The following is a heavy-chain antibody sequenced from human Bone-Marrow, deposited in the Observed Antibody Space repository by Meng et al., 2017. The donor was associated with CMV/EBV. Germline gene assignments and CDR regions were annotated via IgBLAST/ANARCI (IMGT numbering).Heavy chain of an antibody. J-gene: IGHJ5*02. CDR2: INHSGNT. V-gene: IGHV4-34*01. Sequence: VPPQPWGAGLLKPSETLSLTCAVYGGSFSGYYWSWIRQPPGKGLEWIAEINHSGNTNYNPSLKSRVTISVDTSKNQFSLKLSSVTAADTAVYYCATVGLGVNWFDPWGQGTLVTVSS. CDR3: ATVGLGVNWFDP. CDR1: GGSFSGYY.